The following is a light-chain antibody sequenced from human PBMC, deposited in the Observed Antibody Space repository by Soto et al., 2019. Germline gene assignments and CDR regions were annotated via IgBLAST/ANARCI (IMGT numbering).Light chain of an antibody. J-gene: IGKJ4*01. CDR2: EVS. V-gene: IGKV2D-29*01. CDR1: QSLLHSLGKTF. Sequence: VLTQSPLSLSVTPGQPASISCKSSQSLLHSLGKTFLSWYLQRPGQPPQLLIYEVSNRFSDVPDRFSGSGSGTDFTLKISRVEAADVGIYYCMQSAHLPLTFGGGTKVEIK. CDR3: MQSAHLPLT.